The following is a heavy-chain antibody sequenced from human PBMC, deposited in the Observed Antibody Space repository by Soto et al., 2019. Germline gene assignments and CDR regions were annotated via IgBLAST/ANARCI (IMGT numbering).Heavy chain of an antibody. J-gene: IGHJ4*02. D-gene: IGHD5-12*01. V-gene: IGHV3-9*01. Sequence: EVRLVESGGGFVQPGRSLRLSCTVSGFTFDEHSMHWVRQAPGKGLGWVSGINYNGGRVAYVDSVRGRFTIARDNANNSLFLQMNSLRPEDTGLYFCSKGRPRYSGLDTDFDAWGQGTPVTVSS. CDR1: GFTFDEHS. CDR2: INYNGGRV. CDR3: SKGRPRYSGLDTDFDA.